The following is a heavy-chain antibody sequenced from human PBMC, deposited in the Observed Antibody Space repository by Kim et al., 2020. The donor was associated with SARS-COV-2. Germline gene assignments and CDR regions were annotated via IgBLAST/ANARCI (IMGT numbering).Heavy chain of an antibody. CDR3: ARDAEGIAAAPTPFDY. J-gene: IGHJ4*02. V-gene: IGHV1-46*01. D-gene: IGHD6-13*01. Sequence: ASVKVSCKASGYTFTSYYMHWVRQAPGQGLEWMGIINPSGGSTSYAQKFQGRVTMTRDTSTSTVYMELSSLRSEDTAVYYCARDAEGIAAAPTPFDYWGQGTLVTVSS. CDR1: GYTFTSYY. CDR2: INPSGGST.